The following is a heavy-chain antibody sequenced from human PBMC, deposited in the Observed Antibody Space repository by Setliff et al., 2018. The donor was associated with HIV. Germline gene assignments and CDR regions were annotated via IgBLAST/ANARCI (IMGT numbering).Heavy chain of an antibody. J-gene: IGHJ6*02. CDR1: GFIVSSNY. Sequence: GGSLRLSCAASGFIVSSNYMSWVRQAPGKGLEWVSLIYSGGSTYYADSVKGRFTISRDNSKNTMYLQMNSLRAEDTSVYYCARACLYRSSWHYYYYGMDVWGQGTTVTVSS. D-gene: IGHD6-13*01. V-gene: IGHV3-66*01. CDR3: ARACLYRSSWHYYYYGMDV. CDR2: IYSGGST.